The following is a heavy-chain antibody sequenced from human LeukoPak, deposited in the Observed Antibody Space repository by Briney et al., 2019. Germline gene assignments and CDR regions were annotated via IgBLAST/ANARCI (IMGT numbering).Heavy chain of an antibody. J-gene: IGHJ6*03. CDR2: VNASGGST. Sequence: GASVKVSCKASGYTFTSYYMHLVRQAPGQGLECLVIVNASGGSTSYAPKFQGRVTMTRDTSTSTVYIELSSLRSEDTAVYYCARVPSPNPGGYYYYYMDVWGTGTTVTVSS. D-gene: IGHD1-14*01. V-gene: IGHV1-46*01. CDR1: GYTFTSYY. CDR3: ARVPSPNPGGYYYYYMDV.